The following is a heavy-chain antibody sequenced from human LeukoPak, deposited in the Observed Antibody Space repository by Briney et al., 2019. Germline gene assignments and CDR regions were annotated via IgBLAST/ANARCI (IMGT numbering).Heavy chain of an antibody. CDR3: ARAGSVYSGSYLIDY. V-gene: IGHV4-30-4*01. J-gene: IGHJ4*02. CDR1: GGSISSGDYY. D-gene: IGHD1-26*01. Sequence: PSQTLSLTCTVSGGSISSGDYYWSWIRQPPGKGLEWIGYIYYSGSTNYNPSLKSRVTISVDTSKNQFSLKLSSVTAADTAVYYCARAGSVYSGSYLIDYWGQGTLVTVSS. CDR2: IYYSGST.